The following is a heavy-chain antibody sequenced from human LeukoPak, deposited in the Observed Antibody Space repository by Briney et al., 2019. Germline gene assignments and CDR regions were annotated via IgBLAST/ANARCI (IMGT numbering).Heavy chain of an antibody. CDR1: GYTLTELS. CDR2: FDPEDGET. Sequence: ASVKVSCKVSGYTLTELSMHWVRQAPGKGLEWMGGFDPEDGETIYAQKFQGRVTMTEDTSTDTAYMELSSLRSEDTAVYYCATDGCSSTSCYTKFDYWGQGTLVTVSS. J-gene: IGHJ4*02. V-gene: IGHV1-24*01. CDR3: ATDGCSSTSCYTKFDY. D-gene: IGHD2-2*02.